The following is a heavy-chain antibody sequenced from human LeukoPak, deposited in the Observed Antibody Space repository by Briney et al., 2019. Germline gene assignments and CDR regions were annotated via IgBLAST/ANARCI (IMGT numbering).Heavy chain of an antibody. J-gene: IGHJ3*02. CDR3: ARDLGYSSSEDAFDI. CDR1: GFTFSSYS. V-gene: IGHV3-48*01. CDR2: ISSSSSTI. D-gene: IGHD6-6*01. Sequence: GGSLRLSCAASGFTFSSYSMNWVRQAPGKGLEWVSYISSSSSTIYYADSVKGRFTISRDNAKNSLYLQMNSLRAEDTAVYYCARDLGYSSSEDAFDIWGQGTMVTVSS.